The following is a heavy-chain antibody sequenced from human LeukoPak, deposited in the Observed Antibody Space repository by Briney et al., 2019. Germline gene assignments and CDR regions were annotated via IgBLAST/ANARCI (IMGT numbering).Heavy chain of an antibody. D-gene: IGHD3-10*01. J-gene: IGHJ4*02. CDR3: ARDSPGSGSEYVFYPDY. CDR2: ISYDGNNE. CDR1: GXTFSYYG. Sequence: PGRSLRLSCAASGXTFSYYGMHWVRQAPGKGLEWVAVISYDGNNEYYADSVKGRFTISRDNSKNTLYLQMNSLRAEDMAVYYCARDSPGSGSEYVFYPDYWGQGTLVTVSS. V-gene: IGHV3-33*01.